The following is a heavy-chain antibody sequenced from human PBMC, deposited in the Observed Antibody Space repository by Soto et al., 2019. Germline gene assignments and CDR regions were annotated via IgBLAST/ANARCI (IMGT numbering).Heavy chain of an antibody. J-gene: IGHJ3*02. CDR2: INPSGSYT. D-gene: IGHD4-17*01. Sequence: ASVKVSCKASGYTFTSHYMHWVRQAPGQGLEWMGIINPSGSYTSFAQKFQGRVTMTSDSSTSTVYMELSSLRSEDTAMYYCARGHGDFEASSDIWGQGRMVTVSS. CDR3: ARGHGDFEASSDI. V-gene: IGHV1-46*01. CDR1: GYTFTSHY.